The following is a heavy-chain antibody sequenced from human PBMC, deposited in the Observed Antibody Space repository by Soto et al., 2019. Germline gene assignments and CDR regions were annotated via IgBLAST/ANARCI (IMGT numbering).Heavy chain of an antibody. J-gene: IGHJ5*02. CDR3: ARVRHDYRVVYNWFDP. CDR1: GYTFTSYY. V-gene: IGHV1-46*01. CDR2: INPSGGST. D-gene: IGHD4-4*01. Sequence: ASVKVSYKASGYTFTSYYMHWVRQAPGQGLEWMGIINPSGGSTSYAQKFQGRVTMTRDTSTSTVYMELSSLRSEDTAVYYCARVRHDYRVVYNWFDPCGQGTQVTVSS.